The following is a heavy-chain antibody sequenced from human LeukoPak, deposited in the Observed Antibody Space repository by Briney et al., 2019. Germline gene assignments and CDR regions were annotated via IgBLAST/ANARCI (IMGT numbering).Heavy chain of an antibody. CDR2: INPGNGDT. D-gene: IGHD2-15*01. Sequence: GASVKVSCKGSGYTFTNYAIHWVRQAPGQSLEWLGWINPGNGDTKYSQGFQGRVTINTDTSAATAYVELNSLTSEDTAVYYCARDRWHCRVNCDSVYYFALDVWGQGTTVTVSS. CDR1: GYTFTNYA. J-gene: IGHJ6*02. V-gene: IGHV1-3*01. CDR3: ARDRWHCRVNCDSVYYFALDV.